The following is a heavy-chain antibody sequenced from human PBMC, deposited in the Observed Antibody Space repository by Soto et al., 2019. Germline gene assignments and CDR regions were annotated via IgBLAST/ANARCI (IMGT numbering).Heavy chain of an antibody. V-gene: IGHV4-39*01. Sequence: QLQLQESGPGLVKPSETLSLTCTVSGGSLTTTNYYWGWIRRPPGKGLEWIGSIYYTGSPYNHPPLKSRVSISVETPKTQFPLTLSSVTAADTAVYYCARLLHDSRGYYYFDYWGQGTLVTVSS. J-gene: IGHJ4*02. D-gene: IGHD3-3*01. CDR1: GGSLTTTNYY. CDR2: IYYTGSP. CDR3: ARLLHDSRGYYYFDY.